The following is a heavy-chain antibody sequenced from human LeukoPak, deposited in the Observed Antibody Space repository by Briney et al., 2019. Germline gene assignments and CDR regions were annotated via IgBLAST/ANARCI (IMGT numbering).Heavy chain of an antibody. Sequence: GGSLRLSCAASGFTVSSNYMSWVRQAPGKGLEWVSVIYSGGSTYYADSVKARFTISRDNSKNTLYLQMNRLRAEDTAVYYCARSFHYYDSSGYYGSNAFDIWGQGTMATVSS. CDR1: GFTVSSNY. CDR3: ARSFHYYDSSGYYGSNAFDI. CDR2: IYSGGST. J-gene: IGHJ3*02. V-gene: IGHV3-53*01. D-gene: IGHD3-22*01.